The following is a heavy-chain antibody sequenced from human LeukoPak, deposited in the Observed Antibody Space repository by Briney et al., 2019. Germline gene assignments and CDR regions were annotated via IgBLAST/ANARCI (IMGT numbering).Heavy chain of an antibody. V-gene: IGHV4-31*03. Sequence: SETLSLTCTVSGGSISSGGYYWSWIRQHPGKGLEWIGYIYYSGSTYYNPSLKSRVTISVDTSKNQFSLKLGSVTAADTAVYYCARALTLGNGMDVWGQGTTVTVSS. CDR3: ARALTLGNGMDV. J-gene: IGHJ6*02. CDR1: GGSISSGGYY. D-gene: IGHD1-26*01. CDR2: IYYSGST.